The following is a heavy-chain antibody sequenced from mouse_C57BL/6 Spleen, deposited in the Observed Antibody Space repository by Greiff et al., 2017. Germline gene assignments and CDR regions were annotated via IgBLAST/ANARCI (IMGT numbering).Heavy chain of an antibody. CDR2: IYPGDGDT. D-gene: IGHD4-1*01. V-gene: IGHV1-80*01. CDR3: ARPLTGTGYWYCDV. Sequence: VQLQQSGAELVKPGASVKISCKASGYAFSSYWMNWVKQRPGKGLEWIGQIYPGDGDTNYNGKFKGKATLTADKSSSTAYMQLSSLTSEDSAVYFCARPLTGTGYWYCDVWGTGTTVTVSS. J-gene: IGHJ1*03. CDR1: GYAFSSYW.